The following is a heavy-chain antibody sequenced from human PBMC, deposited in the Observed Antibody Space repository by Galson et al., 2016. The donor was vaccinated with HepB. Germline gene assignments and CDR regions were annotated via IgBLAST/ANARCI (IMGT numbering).Heavy chain of an antibody. Sequence: SVKVSCKASGYTFSTYGMSWVRQAPGQGLEWMGWISPSNGDTNYGQKFRGRVTLTTDASTSTVYMELSSLRSEDTAVYYCATSYYSGSYPGIDYWGQGTLVTVSS. V-gene: IGHV1-18*04. CDR1: GYTFSTYG. D-gene: IGHD1-26*01. CDR2: ISPSNGDT. CDR3: ATSYYSGSYPGIDY. J-gene: IGHJ4*02.